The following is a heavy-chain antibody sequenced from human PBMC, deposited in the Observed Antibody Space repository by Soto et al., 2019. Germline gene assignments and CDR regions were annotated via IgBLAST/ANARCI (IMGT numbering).Heavy chain of an antibody. Sequence: GGSLRLSCAASGFTFSSYAMSWVRQAPGKGLEWVPAISGSGGSTYYADSVKDRFTISRDNSKNTLYLQMNSLRAEDTAVFYCARQWLVPLFDYWGQGTLVTVSS. CDR3: ARQWLVPLFDY. J-gene: IGHJ4*02. V-gene: IGHV3-23*01. CDR2: ISGSGGST. CDR1: GFTFSSYA. D-gene: IGHD6-19*01.